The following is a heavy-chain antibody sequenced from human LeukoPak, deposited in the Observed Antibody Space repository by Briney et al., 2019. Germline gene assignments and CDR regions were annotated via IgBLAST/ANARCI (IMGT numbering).Heavy chain of an antibody. D-gene: IGHD4-23*01. V-gene: IGHV4-59*01. CDR2: IYYSGST. CDR1: GGSISGYY. CDR3: ARGTAVAL. J-gene: IGHJ4*02. Sequence: SETLSLTCSVSGGSISGYYWSWIRQPPGKGLEWIGNIYYSGSTNYNPSLKSRVTISVDTSKNQFSLKLSSVTAADTAMYYCARGTAVALWGQGTLVTVSS.